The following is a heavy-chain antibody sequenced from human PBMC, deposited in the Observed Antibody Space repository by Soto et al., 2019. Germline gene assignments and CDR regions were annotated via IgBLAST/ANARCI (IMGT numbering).Heavy chain of an antibody. D-gene: IGHD6-19*01. CDR3: ARDLGWAFDS. CDR1: GFTFSTFS. V-gene: IGHV3-48*02. Sequence: EVQLVESGGGSVQPGGSLRLSCAASGFTFSTFSMNWVRQAPGRGLEWISYISGGGRPISYADYVKGRFTISRDNAKNSLYLQMDSLTDEDTAVYSCARDLGWAFDSWGQGTLVTVSS. J-gene: IGHJ4*02. CDR2: ISGGGRPI.